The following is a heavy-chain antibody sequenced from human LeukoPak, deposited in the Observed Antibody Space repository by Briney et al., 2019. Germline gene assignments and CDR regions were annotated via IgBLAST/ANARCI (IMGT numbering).Heavy chain of an antibody. CDR3: ARGGAVSGVNY. V-gene: IGHV4-38-2*02. Sequence: SETLSLTCTVSGYSISIAYYWGWIRQPPGKGLEWIGSIYHSGSTYYNPSLKSRVTISVDTSKDQFSLKLTSVTAADTAVYYCARGGAVSGVNYWGQGTLVTVSS. CDR2: IYHSGST. CDR1: GYSISIAYY. D-gene: IGHD6-13*01. J-gene: IGHJ4*02.